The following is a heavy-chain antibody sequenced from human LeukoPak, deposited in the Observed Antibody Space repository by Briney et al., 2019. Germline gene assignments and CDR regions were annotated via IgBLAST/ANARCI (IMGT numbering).Heavy chain of an antibody. CDR1: GGSISGYY. CDR2: IYHSGST. V-gene: IGHV4-4*09. CDR3: ATLTTVVTAYYFDY. D-gene: IGHD4-23*01. Sequence: SETLSLTCTVSGGSISGYYWSWIRQPPGKGLEWIGYIYHSGSTDYNPSLKGRVTISVDTSKSQFSLKLTSVTAADTAVYYCATLTTVVTAYYFDYWGQGTLVTVSS. J-gene: IGHJ4*02.